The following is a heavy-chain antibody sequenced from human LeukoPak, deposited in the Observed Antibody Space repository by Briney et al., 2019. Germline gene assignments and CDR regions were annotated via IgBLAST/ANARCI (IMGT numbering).Heavy chain of an antibody. Sequence: ASVTVSCKASGYTFTGYHMHWVRQAPGQGLEWMGRINPNSGDTNYAQKFQGRVAMTRDTSISTAFMELTRLRSDDTAVYYCARTAARRFDYWGQGTLVTVSS. CDR3: ARTAARRFDY. V-gene: IGHV1-2*06. D-gene: IGHD6-6*01. J-gene: IGHJ4*02. CDR2: INPNSGDT. CDR1: GYTFTGYH.